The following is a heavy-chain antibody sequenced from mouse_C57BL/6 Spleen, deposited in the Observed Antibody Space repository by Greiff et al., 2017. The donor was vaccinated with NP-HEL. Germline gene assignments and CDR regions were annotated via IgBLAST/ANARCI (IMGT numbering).Heavy chain of an antibody. CDR1: GYTFTSYW. J-gene: IGHJ4*01. CDR2: IDPSDSYT. V-gene: IGHV1-59*01. D-gene: IGHD2-2*01. CDR3: ARCWLHYYSMDY. Sequence: QVQLQQPGAELVRPGTSVKLSCKASGYTFTSYWMHWVKQRPGQGLEWIGVIDPSDSYTNYNQKFKGKATLTVDTSSSTAYMQLSSLTSEDSAVYYCARCWLHYYSMDYWGQGTSVTVSS.